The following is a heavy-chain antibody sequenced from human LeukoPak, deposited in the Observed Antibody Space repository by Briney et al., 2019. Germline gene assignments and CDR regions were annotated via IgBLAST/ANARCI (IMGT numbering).Heavy chain of an antibody. CDR1: GFTFSDHY. CDR3: ARVSSSNWYYYYYMDV. V-gene: IGHV3-72*01. Sequence: GGSLRLSCAASGFTFSDHYMDWVRQAPGKGLEWVGRTRNKANSYTTEYAASVKGRFTISRDDSKNSLYLQMNSLKTEDTAVYYCARVSSSNWYYYYYMDVWGKGTTVTVSS. CDR2: TRNKANSYTT. D-gene: IGHD6-13*01. J-gene: IGHJ6*03.